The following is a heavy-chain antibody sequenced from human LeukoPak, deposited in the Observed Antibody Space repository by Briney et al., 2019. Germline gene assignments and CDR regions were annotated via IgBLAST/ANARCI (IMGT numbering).Heavy chain of an antibody. CDR2: MNPNSGNT. CDR1: GYTFTSYD. J-gene: IGHJ6*03. CDR3: ARSGYSSSWYSIYYYMDV. V-gene: IGHV1-8*01. Sequence: ASVKVPCKASGYTFTSYDINWVRQATGQGLEWMGWMNPNSGNTGYAQKFQGRVTMTRNTSISTAYMELSSLRSEDTAVYYCARSGYSSSWYSIYYYMDVWGKGTTVTVSS. D-gene: IGHD6-13*01.